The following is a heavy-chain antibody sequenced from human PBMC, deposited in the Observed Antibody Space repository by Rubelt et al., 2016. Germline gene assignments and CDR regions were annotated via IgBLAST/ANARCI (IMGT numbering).Heavy chain of an antibody. J-gene: IGHJ4*02. CDR2: VAYDGVDK. D-gene: IGHD7-27*01. Sequence: QVQLVESGGGVVQPGRSLRLSCVASGFTFSSYGMHWVRQAPGKGLEWLAVVAYDGVDKKSADSVKGRVTISRDNSKNTGDLERNSLRDEDTSVYYCARDPGTGDGCNDYWGQGTLVTVSS. CDR3: ARDPGTGDGCNDY. CDR1: GFTFSSYG. V-gene: IGHV3-30*03.